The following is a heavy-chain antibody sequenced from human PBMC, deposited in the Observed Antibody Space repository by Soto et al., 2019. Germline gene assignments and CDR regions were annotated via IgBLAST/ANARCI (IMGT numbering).Heavy chain of an antibody. CDR2: ISNSGIT. CDR1: GGSISTGGYY. Sequence: PSETLSLTCTVSGGSISTGGYYWSWIRQHPGKGLEWIGYISNSGITYYNPSLKGRLTISVDTSGNQFSLKLSSVTAADTAVYYCARGTREASTDHFDYWGQGTLVTVSS. J-gene: IGHJ4*02. V-gene: IGHV4-31*03. CDR3: ARGTREASTDHFDY.